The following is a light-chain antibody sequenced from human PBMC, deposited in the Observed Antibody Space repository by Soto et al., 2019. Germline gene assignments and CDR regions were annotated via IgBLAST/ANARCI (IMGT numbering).Light chain of an antibody. CDR2: ETS. CDR1: SNDVGSYDL. CDR3: CSYAGSSSVV. J-gene: IGLJ2*01. Sequence: QSVLTQPASVSGSPGQSITISCTGTSNDVGSYDLVSWYQQHPGKAPKLMIFETSNRPSGVSSRFSGSKSGNTASLTISGLQAEDEAKYYCCSYAGSSSVVFGGGTKLTVL. V-gene: IGLV2-23*01.